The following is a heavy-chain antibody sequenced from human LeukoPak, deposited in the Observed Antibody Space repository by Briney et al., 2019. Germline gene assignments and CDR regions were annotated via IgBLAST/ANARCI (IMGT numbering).Heavy chain of an antibody. CDR3: AKGIGLALLAAAGPYFDY. D-gene: IGHD6-13*01. CDR2: ISWNSGSI. V-gene: IGHV3-9*01. CDR1: GFTFDDYA. J-gene: IGHJ4*02. Sequence: PGGSLRLSCAASGFTFDDYAMHWVRQAPGKGLEWVAGISWNSGSIGYADSVKGRFTISRDNAKNSLYLQMNSLRAEDTALYYCAKGIGLALLAAAGPYFDYWGQGTLVTVSS.